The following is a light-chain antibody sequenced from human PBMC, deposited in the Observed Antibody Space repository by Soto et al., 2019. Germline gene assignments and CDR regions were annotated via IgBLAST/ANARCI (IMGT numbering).Light chain of an antibody. CDR3: QQLNSYPIT. V-gene: IGKV1-9*01. J-gene: IGKJ5*01. Sequence: DIQLTQSPSFLSASVGDRVTITCRASQGISSYLAWYQQKPGKAPKLLIYAASTLQSGVPSRLRGSGSGTEFTLTFSSLLPEDFATYYCQQLNSYPITFGQGTRLEIK. CDR1: QGISSY. CDR2: AAS.